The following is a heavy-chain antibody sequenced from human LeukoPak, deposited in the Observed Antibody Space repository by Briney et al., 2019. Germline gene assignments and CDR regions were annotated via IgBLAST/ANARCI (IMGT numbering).Heavy chain of an antibody. D-gene: IGHD1-26*01. V-gene: IGHV4-39*01. Sequence: SETLSLTCTVSGGSISSSGYYWGWIRRPPGKGLEWIASIYYSGSTYYNPSLKSRVTISVDASKNQLSLKLSSLTAADTAVYYCARHEYSGSYYGLSWFDPWGQGTLVTVSS. CDR1: GGSISSSGYY. CDR3: ARHEYSGSYYGLSWFDP. J-gene: IGHJ5*02. CDR2: IYYSGST.